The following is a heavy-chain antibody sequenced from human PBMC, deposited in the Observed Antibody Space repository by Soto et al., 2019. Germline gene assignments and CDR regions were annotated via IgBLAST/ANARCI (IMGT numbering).Heavy chain of an antibody. J-gene: IGHJ6*02. V-gene: IGHV3-30*18. D-gene: IGHD5-18*01. CDR1: GFTFSSYG. Sequence: GGSLRLSCAASGFTFSSYGMHWVRQAPGKGLEWVAVISYDGSNKYYADSVKGRFTISRDNSKNTLYLQMNSLRAEDTAVYYCAKDGGSDTHPDTAMVDYYYYGMDVWGQGTTVTVSS. CDR2: ISYDGSNK. CDR3: AKDGGSDTHPDTAMVDYYYYGMDV.